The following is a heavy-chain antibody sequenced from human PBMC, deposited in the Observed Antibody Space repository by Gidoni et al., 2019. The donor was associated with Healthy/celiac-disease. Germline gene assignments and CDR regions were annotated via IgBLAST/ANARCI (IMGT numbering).Heavy chain of an antibody. CDR2: TYYRSKWYN. J-gene: IGHJ6*02. D-gene: IGHD6-6*01. CDR3: ARENVVGRGIEYSSSQDYYYYYGMDV. V-gene: IGHV6-1*01. CDR1: GDSVSSNSAA. Sequence: QVQLQQSGPGLVKPSQTLSLTCAISGDSVSSNSAAWNWIRQPPSRGLEWLGRTYYRSKWYNDYAVSVKSRITINPDTSKNQFSLQLNSVTPEDTAVYYCARENVVGRGIEYSSSQDYYYYYGMDVWGQGTTVTVSS.